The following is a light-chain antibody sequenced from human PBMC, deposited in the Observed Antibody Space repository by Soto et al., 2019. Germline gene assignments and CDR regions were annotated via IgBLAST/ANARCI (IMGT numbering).Light chain of an antibody. V-gene: IGLV1-44*01. CDR1: SSNIGSNT. CDR3: EAWDDSLNGYVV. CDR2: NND. Sequence: QSVLTQPPSASGTPGQRVTISCSGSSSNIGSNTVNWYQHLPGTAPKLLFYNNDQRPSGVPDRFSASKSGTSASLAISGLQSEDEADYYCEAWDDSLNGYVVFGGGNKVTVL. J-gene: IGLJ2*01.